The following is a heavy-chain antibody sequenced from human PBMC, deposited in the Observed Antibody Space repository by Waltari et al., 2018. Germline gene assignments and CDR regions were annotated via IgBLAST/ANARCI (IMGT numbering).Heavy chain of an antibody. CDR1: GFLFGNCN. Sequence: QFQLVESGGGVVQPGRSLRLACPAYGFLFGNCNMHWVRQTPGQGLQWVAAISHDGSNKDYADSVKSRFTVSRDNSNNTLYLQINSLRADDTGIYFCVKYSGFDYFFDYWGQGTLVIVSS. D-gene: IGHD5-12*01. J-gene: IGHJ4*02. V-gene: IGHV3-30*18. CDR2: ISHDGSNK. CDR3: VKYSGFDYFFDY.